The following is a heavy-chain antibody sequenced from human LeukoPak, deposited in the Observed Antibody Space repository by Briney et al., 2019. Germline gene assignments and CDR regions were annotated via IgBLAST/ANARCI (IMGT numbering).Heavy chain of an antibody. J-gene: IGHJ4*02. Sequence: GRSLRLSCAASGFTFSSYGMHWVRQAPGKGLEWVAVIWFDGSNKYYADSVKGRFTLSRDNSKNTLYLQMNSLRAEDTAVYYCARESTALLRVGATTHFDFWGQGTLVTVSS. CDR2: IWFDGSNK. CDR3: ARESTALLRVGATTHFDF. V-gene: IGHV3-33*01. D-gene: IGHD1-26*01. CDR1: GFTFSSYG.